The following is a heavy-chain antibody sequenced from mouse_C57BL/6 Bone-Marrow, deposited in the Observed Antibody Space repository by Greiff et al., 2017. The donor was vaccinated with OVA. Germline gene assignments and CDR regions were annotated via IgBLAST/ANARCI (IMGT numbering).Heavy chain of an antibody. J-gene: IGHJ2*01. CDR1: GYAFTNYL. CDR3: ERGLPYYFDY. D-gene: IGHD5-5*01. Sequence: QVQLQQSGAELVRPGTSVKVSCKASGYAFTNYLIEWVKQRPGQGLEWIGVINPGSGGTNYNEKFKGKATLTADKSSSTAYMQLSSLTSEDSAVYVCERGLPYYFDYWGQGTTLTVSS. V-gene: IGHV1-54*01. CDR2: INPGSGGT.